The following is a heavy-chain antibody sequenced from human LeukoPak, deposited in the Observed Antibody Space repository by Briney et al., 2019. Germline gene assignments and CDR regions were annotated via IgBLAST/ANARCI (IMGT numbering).Heavy chain of an antibody. Sequence: GGSLRLSCAASGFTFSSYWMSWVRQAPGKGLEWVANINQDGSEKYYVDSVKGRFTISRDNAKNSLYLQMNSLRAEDTAVYYCARGSGHYYYYMDVWGKGTTVTVSS. CDR2: INQDGSEK. V-gene: IGHV3-7*04. J-gene: IGHJ6*03. D-gene: IGHD6-19*01. CDR1: GFTFSSYW. CDR3: ARGSGHYYYYMDV.